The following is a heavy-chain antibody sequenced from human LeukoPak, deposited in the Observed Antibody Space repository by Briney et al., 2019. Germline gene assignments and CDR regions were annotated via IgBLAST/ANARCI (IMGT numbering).Heavy chain of an antibody. D-gene: IGHD4-11*01. CDR2: INPNSGGT. J-gene: IGHJ5*02. CDR1: GYTFTGYY. V-gene: IGHV1-2*02. Sequence: GASVKVSCKASGYTFTGYYMHWVRQAPGQGLEWMGWINPNSGGTNYAQKFQGRVTMTRDTSISTAYMELSRLRFDDTAVYYCARERLQNYNWFDPWGQGTPVTVSS. CDR3: ARERLQNYNWFDP.